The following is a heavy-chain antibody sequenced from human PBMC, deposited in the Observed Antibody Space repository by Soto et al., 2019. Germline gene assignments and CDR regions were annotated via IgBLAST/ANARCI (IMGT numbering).Heavy chain of an antibody. Sequence: QFQLVQSGAEVKNPGASVKVSCKASGYTFTRYGIGWARQAPGQGLEWMGWINTYNGNTNYAQNVQGRVTLTKDTSTSTAYMELRSLRSNDTAIYYCAMVDVYVTPSPQDVWGQGTTVIVSS. CDR2: INTYNGNT. D-gene: IGHD3-16*01. CDR3: AMVDVYVTPSPQDV. CDR1: GYTFTRYG. V-gene: IGHV1-18*01. J-gene: IGHJ6*02.